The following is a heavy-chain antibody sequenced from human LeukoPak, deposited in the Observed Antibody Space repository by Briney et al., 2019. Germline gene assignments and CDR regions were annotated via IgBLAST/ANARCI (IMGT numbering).Heavy chain of an antibody. V-gene: IGHV7-4-1*02. CDR2: INTNTGNP. D-gene: IGHD2-15*01. J-gene: IGHJ4*02. Sequence: ASVKVSCKASGYTFTSYAMNWVRQAPGQGLEWMGWINTNTGNPTYAQGFTGRFVFSLDTSVGTAYLQISSLKAEDTAVYYCARGYYCSGGSCYSGFDYWGQGTLVTVSS. CDR1: GYTFTSYA. CDR3: ARGYYCSGGSCYSGFDY.